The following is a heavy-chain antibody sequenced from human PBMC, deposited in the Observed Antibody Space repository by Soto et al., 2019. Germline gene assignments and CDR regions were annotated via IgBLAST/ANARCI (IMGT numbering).Heavy chain of an antibody. V-gene: IGHV1-18*01. D-gene: IGHD3-22*01. CDR3: ARGGYYDSSGSRDYHYYGMNV. Sequence: ASVKVSCKASGYTFTSYGISWVRQAPGQGLEWMGWISAYNDDTKYAQKVQGRVFMTTDTSSKTAYLDLRSLRSDDTAVYYCARGGYYDSSGSRDYHYYGMNVWGQGTTVTVSS. CDR1: GYTFTSYG. CDR2: ISAYNDDT. J-gene: IGHJ6*02.